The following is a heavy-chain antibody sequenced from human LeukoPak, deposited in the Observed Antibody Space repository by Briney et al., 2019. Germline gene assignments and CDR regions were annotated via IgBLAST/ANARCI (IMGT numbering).Heavy chain of an antibody. Sequence: GGSLRLSCAVSGFTVSGNYMSWVRQAPGKGLEWVSLIYSGGTTYYADSVKGRFTISRDNSKNTLYLQMHSLRAEDTAVYYCARRAGGYSHPYDYWGQGILVTVSS. CDR2: IYSGGTT. CDR3: ARRAGGYSHPYDY. J-gene: IGHJ4*02. V-gene: IGHV3-53*01. D-gene: IGHD4-23*01. CDR1: GFTVSGNY.